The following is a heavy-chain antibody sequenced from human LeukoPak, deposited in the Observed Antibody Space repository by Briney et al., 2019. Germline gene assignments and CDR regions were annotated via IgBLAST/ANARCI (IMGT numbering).Heavy chain of an antibody. Sequence: GGSLRLSCAASGFTFSSYSMNWVRQAPGKGLEWVSSISSSSYIYYADSVKGRFTISRDNAKNSLYLQMNSLRAEDTAVYYCASLVTYYYDSSGSRAFDIWGQGTMVTVSS. V-gene: IGHV3-21*01. CDR3: ASLVTYYYDSSGSRAFDI. CDR1: GFTFSSYS. CDR2: ISSSSYI. D-gene: IGHD3-22*01. J-gene: IGHJ3*02.